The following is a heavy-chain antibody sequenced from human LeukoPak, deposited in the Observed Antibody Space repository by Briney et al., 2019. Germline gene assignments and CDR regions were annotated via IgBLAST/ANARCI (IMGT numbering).Heavy chain of an antibody. CDR2: IYYSGST. CDR1: GGSISSYY. Sequence: SETLSLTCTVSGGSISSYYWSWIRQPPGKGLEWIGYIYYSGSTNYNPPLKSRVTISVDTSKNQFSLKLSSVTAADTAVYYCARVLGFGELYFDYWGQGTLVTVSS. CDR3: ARVLGFGELYFDY. D-gene: IGHD3-10*01. J-gene: IGHJ4*02. V-gene: IGHV4-59*01.